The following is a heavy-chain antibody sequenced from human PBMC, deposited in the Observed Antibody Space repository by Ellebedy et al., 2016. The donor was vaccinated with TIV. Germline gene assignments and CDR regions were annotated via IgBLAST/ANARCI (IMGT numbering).Heavy chain of an antibody. CDR3: ARDGAYLGASFDY. D-gene: IGHD1-26*01. CDR1: GDSVSSNSAA. J-gene: IGHJ4*02. Sequence: SQTLSLTXXISGDSVSSNSAAWNWIRQSPSRGLEWLGRTNYRSKWYNDYAVSVKSRITINPDTSKNQFSLQLNSVTPEDTAVYYCARDGAYLGASFDYWGQGTLVTVSS. V-gene: IGHV6-1*01. CDR2: TNYRSKWYN.